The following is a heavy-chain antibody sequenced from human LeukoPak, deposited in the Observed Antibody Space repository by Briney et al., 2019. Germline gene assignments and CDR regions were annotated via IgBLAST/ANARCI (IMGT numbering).Heavy chain of an antibody. V-gene: IGHV4-59*01. CDR1: GGSISSYQ. CDR3: ARGGGLGAYYYYMDV. D-gene: IGHD1-26*01. CDR2: IYYSGST. Sequence: SETLSLTCTVSGGSISSYQWSWIRQPPGKGLEWIGYIYYSGSTNYNPSLKSRVTISVDTSKNQFSLKLSSVTAADTAVYYCARGGGLGAYYYYMDVWGKGTTVTVSS. J-gene: IGHJ6*03.